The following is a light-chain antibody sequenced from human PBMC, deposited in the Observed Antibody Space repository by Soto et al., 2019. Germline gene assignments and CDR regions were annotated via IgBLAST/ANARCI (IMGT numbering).Light chain of an antibody. Sequence: DIQMTQSPSSLSASIGDRVTITCRASQNINSHLNWYQQKPGKAPMVVIYAASRLQSGVPSRFSGSGSGTEFTLTISSLEPEDFATYYCQQSHITTLFTFGKGTKLEIK. CDR1: QNINSH. J-gene: IGKJ2*01. CDR2: AAS. V-gene: IGKV1-39*01. CDR3: QQSHITTLFT.